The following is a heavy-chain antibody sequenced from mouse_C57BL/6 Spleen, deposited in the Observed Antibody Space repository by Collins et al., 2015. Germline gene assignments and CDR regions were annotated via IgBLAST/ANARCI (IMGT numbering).Heavy chain of an antibody. CDR2: INPNNGGI. D-gene: IGHD2-2*01. Sequence: EVQLQQSGPELVKPGASVKISCKASGYTFTDYYMNWVKQSHGKSLEWIGDINPNNGGISYNQKFKGKATLTVDKSSSTAYMELRSLTSEDSAVYYCASGYVYDGSYAMDYWGQGTSVTVST. CDR3: ASGYVYDGSYAMDY. V-gene: IGHV1-26*01. CDR1: GYTFTDYY. J-gene: IGHJ4*01.